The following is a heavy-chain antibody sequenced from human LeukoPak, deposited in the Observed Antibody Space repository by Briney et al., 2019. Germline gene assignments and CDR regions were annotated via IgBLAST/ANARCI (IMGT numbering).Heavy chain of an antibody. CDR3: GADVVGATDY. CDR1: XFTFSNYG. D-gene: IGHD1-26*01. CDR2: ISYDGSNK. V-gene: IGHV3-30*03. Sequence: GRSLRLSCAASXFTFSNYGMHWVRQAPGKGLEWVAVISYDGSNKCYADSVKGRFTISRDNSKKTLYLQMNSLRPEDTAVYYCGADVVGATDYWGQGTLVTVSS. J-gene: IGHJ4*02.